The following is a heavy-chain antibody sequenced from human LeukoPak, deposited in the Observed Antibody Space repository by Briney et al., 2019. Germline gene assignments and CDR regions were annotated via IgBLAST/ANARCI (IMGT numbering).Heavy chain of an antibody. D-gene: IGHD1-26*01. CDR3: ARDPYNGNYGDSYYYYMDV. Sequence: PPGGSLRLSCAASGFTFSDYTMNWVRQAPGKGLEWISNIRSTSSTTYYSDSVKGRFTISRDNAENSLFLDMNSLRAEDTAIYYCARDPYNGNYGDSYYYYMDVWGKGTTVTISS. J-gene: IGHJ6*03. V-gene: IGHV3-48*01. CDR1: GFTFSDYT. CDR2: IRSTSSTT.